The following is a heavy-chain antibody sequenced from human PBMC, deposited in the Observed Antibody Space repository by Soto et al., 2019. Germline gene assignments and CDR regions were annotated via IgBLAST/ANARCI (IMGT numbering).Heavy chain of an antibody. CDR2: IIPIFGTA. V-gene: IGHV1-69*13. D-gene: IGHD6-6*01. CDR1: GGTFSSYA. Sequence: ASVKVSCKASGGTFSSYAISWVRQAPGQGLEWMGGIIPIFGTANYAQKFQGRVTITADESTSTAYMELSSLRSEDTAVYYCARGWYSSSSSKYYYYGMDVWGQGTTVTVSS. J-gene: IGHJ6*02. CDR3: ARGWYSSSSSKYYYYGMDV.